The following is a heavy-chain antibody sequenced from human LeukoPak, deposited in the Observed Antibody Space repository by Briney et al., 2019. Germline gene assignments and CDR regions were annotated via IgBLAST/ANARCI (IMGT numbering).Heavy chain of an antibody. CDR1: GSSFSTCD. CDR2: MNPNSGNT. J-gene: IGHJ6*02. Sequence: ASVKVSCKTAGSSFSTCDINWVRQATGQGLEWMGWMNPNSGNTNYEQKFQGRLTMTRDTSIRTAYMELSSLRSEVTAVYYRARGGILVQGVTILYGMDIWGQGTTVTVS. CDR3: ARGGILVQGVTILYGMDI. V-gene: IGHV1-8*01. D-gene: IGHD3-10*01.